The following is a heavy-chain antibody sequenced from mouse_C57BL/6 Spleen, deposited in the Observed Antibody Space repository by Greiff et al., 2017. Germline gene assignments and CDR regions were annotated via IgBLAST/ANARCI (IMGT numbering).Heavy chain of an antibody. Sequence: QVQLQQPGAELVKPGASVKMSCKASGYTFTSYWITWEKQRPGQGLEWIGDIYPVSGSTNYNEKFKSKATLPVDTSSRTAYMQLSSLTAEDSAVYYCARGLTGNYYAMDYWGQGTSVTVSS. J-gene: IGHJ4*01. CDR3: ARGLTGNYYAMDY. CDR1: GYTFTSYW. D-gene: IGHD4-1*01. CDR2: IYPVSGST. V-gene: IGHV1-55*01.